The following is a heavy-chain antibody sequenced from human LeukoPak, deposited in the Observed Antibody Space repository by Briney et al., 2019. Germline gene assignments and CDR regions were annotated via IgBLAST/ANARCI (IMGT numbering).Heavy chain of an antibody. Sequence: SETLSLTCTVSSASISSSPYYWGWIRQSPGKGLEWIGSISYSGTTYYNPSLKSRVTISVDTSKNHFSLKLSSVTAADTAVYYCASTYYYDSSRDDAFDIWGQGTMVTVSS. V-gene: IGHV4-39*02. J-gene: IGHJ3*02. CDR1: SASISSSPYY. D-gene: IGHD3-22*01. CDR2: ISYSGTT. CDR3: ASTYYYDSSRDDAFDI.